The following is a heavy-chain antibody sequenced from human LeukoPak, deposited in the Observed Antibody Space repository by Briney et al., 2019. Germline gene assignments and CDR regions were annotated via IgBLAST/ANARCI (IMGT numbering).Heavy chain of an antibody. V-gene: IGHV4-61*05. CDR3: ARHLPKWGWDY. D-gene: IGHD1-26*01. Sequence: KPSETLSLTCTVSGGSISNTNYYWGWIRQPPGKGLEWIGYIYYSGSTKYNPSLKSRVTISVDTSKNQFSLKPSSVTAADTAVYYCARHLPKWGWDYWGQGTLVTVSS. CDR2: IYYSGST. J-gene: IGHJ4*02. CDR1: GGSISNTNYY.